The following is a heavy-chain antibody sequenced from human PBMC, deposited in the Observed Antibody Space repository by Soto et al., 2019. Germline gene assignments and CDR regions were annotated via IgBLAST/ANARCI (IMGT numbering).Heavy chain of an antibody. CDR3: ARDVNGGFCGA. J-gene: IGHJ1*01. Sequence: EVQLVESGGGLVKPGGSLRLSCAASGFTFSSYTMNWVRQAPGKGLEWVSTISSRNNDMYYVDSVKGRFTISRDNARNSVYLQMNSLRAEYTAVYYCARDVNGGFCGAWDQGTLVTVSS. D-gene: IGHD2-21*01. V-gene: IGHV3-21*01. CDR1: GFTFSSYT. CDR2: ISSRNNDM.